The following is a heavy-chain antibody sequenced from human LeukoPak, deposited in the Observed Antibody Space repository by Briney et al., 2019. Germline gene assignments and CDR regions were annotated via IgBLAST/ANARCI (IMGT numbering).Heavy chain of an antibody. J-gene: IGHJ4*02. CDR2: IKQDGSEK. CDR3: ARDFMVRGVSFFDY. D-gene: IGHD3-10*01. CDR1: GFTLSSYG. V-gene: IGHV3-7*01. Sequence: GGSLRLSCAASGFTLSSYGIHWVRQAPGKGLEWVANIKQDGSEKYYVDSVKGRFTISRDNSKNTLYLQMNSLRAEDTAVYYCARDFMVRGVSFFDYWGQGTLVTVSS.